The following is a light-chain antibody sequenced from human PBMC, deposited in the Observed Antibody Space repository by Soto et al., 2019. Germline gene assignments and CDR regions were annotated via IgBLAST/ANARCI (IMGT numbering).Light chain of an antibody. V-gene: IGLV2-14*01. CDR3: GSYSSTDTPFV. CDR2: EVT. CDR1: STDVGGYNY. Sequence: QSALAQPSSVSGSPGQSIPISCTGTSTDVGGYNYVSWYQHHSGKAPKLLIYEVTNRPSGIADRFSGSKSVNTASLTISGLQAEDESDYYCGSYSSTDTPFVFGTGTKLTVL. J-gene: IGLJ1*01.